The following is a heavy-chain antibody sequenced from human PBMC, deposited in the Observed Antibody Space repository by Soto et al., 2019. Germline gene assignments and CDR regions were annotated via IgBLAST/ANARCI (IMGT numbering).Heavy chain of an antibody. CDR3: AKTPITVTTDYYYGMDV. V-gene: IGHV3-23*01. CDR2: ISGSGGST. Sequence: GSLRLSCAASGFTFSSYAMSWVRQAPGKGLEWVSAISGSGGSTYYADSVKGRFTISRDNSKNTLYLQMNSLRAEDTAVYYCAKTPITVTTDYYYGMDVWGQGTTVTVSS. D-gene: IGHD4-17*01. CDR1: GFTFSSYA. J-gene: IGHJ6*02.